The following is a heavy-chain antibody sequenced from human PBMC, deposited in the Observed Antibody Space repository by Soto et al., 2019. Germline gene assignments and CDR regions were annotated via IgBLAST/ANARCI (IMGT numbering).Heavy chain of an antibody. CDR3: ARAGGRGLDY. V-gene: IGHV1-2*02. CDR2: INANSGGT. CDR1: GYTFTGYY. D-gene: IGHD2-15*01. J-gene: IGHJ4*02. Sequence: QVQLVQSGAEVQKPGASVKVSCKASGYTFTGYYIHRVRQAPGQGLEWMGWINANSGGTNYAQKFQGMVTKTTNTSISTAYRELSRLRSDYTAVYYCARAGGRGLDYWGQGTLVTVSS.